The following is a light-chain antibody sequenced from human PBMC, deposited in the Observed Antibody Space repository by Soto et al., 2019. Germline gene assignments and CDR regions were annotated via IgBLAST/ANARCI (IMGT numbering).Light chain of an antibody. J-gene: IGKJ1*01. Sequence: EIQMTQSPSTLSASVGDRVTITCRASQSISNWLAWYQQKPGKAPKLLIYKASSLEGGVPSRFSGSGSGTEFTLTISSLQPDDFAVYYCQQYGSSGTFGQGTKVDIK. V-gene: IGKV1-5*03. CDR1: QSISNW. CDR2: KAS. CDR3: QQYGSSGT.